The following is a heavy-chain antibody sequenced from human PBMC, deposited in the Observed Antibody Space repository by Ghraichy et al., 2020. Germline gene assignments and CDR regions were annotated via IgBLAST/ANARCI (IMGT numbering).Heavy chain of an antibody. CDR3: ARGLGIAGNLYGRGLSYYFDY. CDR2: TSDDDNNK. V-gene: IGHV3-30*04. CDR1: GFRFSSFA. D-gene: IGHD2-8*01. J-gene: IGHJ4*02. Sequence: GGSLRLSCTDSGFRFSSFAMHWVRQAPGKGPEWVAVTSDDDNNKYYADAVKGRFTISRDNSKKTLYLQMNSLRIEDTAVYYCARGLGIAGNLYGRGLSYYFDYWGQGALVTVSS.